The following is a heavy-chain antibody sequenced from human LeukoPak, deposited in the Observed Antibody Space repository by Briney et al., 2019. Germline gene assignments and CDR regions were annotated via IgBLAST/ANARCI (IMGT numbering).Heavy chain of an antibody. D-gene: IGHD1-26*01. J-gene: IGHJ4*02. Sequence: GGSLRLSCATSGFSFSSYGFHWVRQAPGKGLEWLTFIRFDASKEYYIDSVKGRFTVSRDNSKNMLYLQMNSLRPDDTGLYFCAKDDSGTYSFDSWGQATLVTVSS. CDR3: AKDDSGTYSFDS. CDR2: IRFDASKE. V-gene: IGHV3-30*02. CDR1: GFSFSSYG.